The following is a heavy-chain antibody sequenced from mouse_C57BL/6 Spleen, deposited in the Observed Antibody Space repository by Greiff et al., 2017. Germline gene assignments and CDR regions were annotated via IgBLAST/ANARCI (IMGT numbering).Heavy chain of an antibody. J-gene: IGHJ1*03. CDR1: GIDFSRYW. Sequence: EVKLLESGGGLVQPGGSLKLSCAASGIDFSRYWMSWVRRAPGKGLEWIGEINPDSSTINYAPSLKDKFIITRDNAKKTLYLQMSKVRSEDTALYYCSRPLYYDYDRDWYFDVWGTGTTVTVSS. CDR2: INPDSSTI. CDR3: SRPLYYDYDRDWYFDV. D-gene: IGHD2-4*01. V-gene: IGHV4-1*01.